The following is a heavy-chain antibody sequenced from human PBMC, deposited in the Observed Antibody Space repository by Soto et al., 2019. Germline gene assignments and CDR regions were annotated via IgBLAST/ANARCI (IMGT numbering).Heavy chain of an antibody. CDR2: IYYSGST. CDR1: GGSISSYY. CDR3: ARDSGYDILTGYFRYYYYYGMDV. D-gene: IGHD3-9*01. Sequence: QVQLQESGPGLVKPSETLSLTCTVSGGSISSYYWSWIRQPPGKGLEWIGYIYYSGSTNYNPALTRRVTISEDTSKNQFSLKLSSVTAADTAVYYCARDSGYDILTGYFRYYYYYGMDVWGQGTTVTVSS. J-gene: IGHJ6*02. V-gene: IGHV4-59*01.